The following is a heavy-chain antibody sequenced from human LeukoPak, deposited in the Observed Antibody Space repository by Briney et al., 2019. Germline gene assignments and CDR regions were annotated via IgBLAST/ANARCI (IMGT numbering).Heavy chain of an antibody. Sequence: GESLKISCKGSGYSFTSYWIGWVRQMPGKGLEWMGIIYHGDSDTSYSPSFHGQVTISADKSISTAYLQWSSLKASDTAMYYCARQRGYSYGDFDYWGQGTLVTVSS. CDR1: GYSFTSYW. CDR3: ARQRGYSYGDFDY. J-gene: IGHJ4*02. CDR2: IYHGDSDT. D-gene: IGHD5-18*01. V-gene: IGHV5-51*01.